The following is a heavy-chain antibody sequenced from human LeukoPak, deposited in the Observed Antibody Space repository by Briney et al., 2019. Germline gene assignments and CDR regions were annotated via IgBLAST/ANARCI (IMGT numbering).Heavy chain of an antibody. CDR2: IRYDGSNK. V-gene: IGHV3-30*02. Sequence: PGGSLRLSCAASGFTFSSYGMHWVRQAPGKGLEWVAFIRYDGSNKYYADSVKGRFTISRDNSKNTLYLQMNSLRAEDTAVYYCAKTRDDLLVGHIDYWGQGTLVTVSS. D-gene: IGHD3/OR15-3a*01. CDR1: GFTFSSYG. J-gene: IGHJ4*02. CDR3: AKTRDDLLVGHIDY.